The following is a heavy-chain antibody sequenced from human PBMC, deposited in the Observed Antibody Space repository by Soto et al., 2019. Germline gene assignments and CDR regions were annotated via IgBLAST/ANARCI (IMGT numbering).Heavy chain of an antibody. J-gene: IGHJ4*02. D-gene: IGHD3-22*01. CDR2: ISGGGGSI. CDR1: GFNFRTYA. V-gene: IGHV3-23*01. CDR3: AKNPGYYYDSTGYHFDY. Sequence: GGSMRLSCPASGFNFRTYAMTWVRQAPGKGLEWVSVISGGGGSIFYAASLKGRFTISRDNSKNTLYLQMDSLRAEDTAVYYCAKNPGYYYDSTGYHFDYWGKGTLVTVSS.